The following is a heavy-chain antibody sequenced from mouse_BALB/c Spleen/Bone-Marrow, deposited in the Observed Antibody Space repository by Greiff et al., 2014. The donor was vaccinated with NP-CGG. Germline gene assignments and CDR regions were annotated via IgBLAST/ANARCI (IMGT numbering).Heavy chain of an antibody. Sequence: VQLKQSGAELVKPGASVKLSCTASGFNIKDTYMHWVKQRPEQGLEWIGRIDPANGNTKYDPKFQGKATITADTSSNTAYLQLSSLTSEDTAVYYCSGYGRRFYAMDYWGQGTSVTVSS. V-gene: IGHV14-3*02. CDR2: IDPANGNT. CDR1: GFNIKDTY. D-gene: IGHD2-14*01. J-gene: IGHJ4*01. CDR3: SGYGRRFYAMDY.